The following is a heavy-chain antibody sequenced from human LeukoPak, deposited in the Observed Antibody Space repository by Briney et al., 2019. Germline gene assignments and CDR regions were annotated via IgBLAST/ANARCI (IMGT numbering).Heavy chain of an antibody. V-gene: IGHV4-61*02. J-gene: IGHJ6*03. CDR1: GGSISSGSYY. CDR3: GAFGGHRTYYYMDV. D-gene: IGHD3-16*01. Sequence: SQTLSLTCTVSGGSISSGSYYWSWIRQPAGKGLEWIGRIYTSGSTNYNPSLKSRVTISVDTSKIQFSLKLSSVTAADTAVYYCGAFGGHRTYYYMDVWGKGTTVTVSS. CDR2: IYTSGST.